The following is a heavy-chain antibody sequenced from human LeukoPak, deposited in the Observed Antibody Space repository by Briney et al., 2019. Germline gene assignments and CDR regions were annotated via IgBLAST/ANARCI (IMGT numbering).Heavy chain of an antibody. CDR2: IYHSGST. D-gene: IGHD3-3*01. CDR1: GYSISSGYY. J-gene: IGHJ3*02. Sequence: SETLSLTCTVSGYSISSGYYWGWIRQPPGKGLEWIGSIYHSGSTYYNPSLKSRVTISVDTSKNQFSLKLSSVTAADTAVYYCAREHLTKYAFDIWGQGTMVTVSS. V-gene: IGHV4-38-2*02. CDR3: AREHLTKYAFDI.